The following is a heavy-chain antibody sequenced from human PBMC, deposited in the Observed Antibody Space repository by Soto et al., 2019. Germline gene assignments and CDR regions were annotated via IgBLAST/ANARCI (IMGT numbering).Heavy chain of an antibody. V-gene: IGHV3-48*01. CDR1: SFTLGGFG. Sequence: AASSFTLGGFGMNRISKPTRKGLDWVSYISSSSSTIYYADSVKGRFTISRDNSKSTVYLELNNLSAEDTAVYHCAKNQGVELAPLATEDWLDPWGQ. CDR3: AKNQGVELAPLATEDWLDP. J-gene: IGHJ5*02. CDR2: ISSSSSTI. D-gene: IGHD2-15*01.